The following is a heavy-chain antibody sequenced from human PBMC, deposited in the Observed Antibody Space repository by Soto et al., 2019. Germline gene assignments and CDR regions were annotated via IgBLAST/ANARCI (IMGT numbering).Heavy chain of an antibody. V-gene: IGHV3-30*18. CDR1: GFTLSSYG. CDR3: AKDRGSGSYYGGDY. Sequence: GGSLRLSCAASGFTLSSYGMHWVRQAPGKGLEWVAVISYDGSNKYYADSVKGRFTISRDNSKNTLYLQMNSLRAEDTAVYYCAKDRGSGSYYGGDYWGQGTLVTVSS. D-gene: IGHD1-26*01. J-gene: IGHJ4*02. CDR2: ISYDGSNK.